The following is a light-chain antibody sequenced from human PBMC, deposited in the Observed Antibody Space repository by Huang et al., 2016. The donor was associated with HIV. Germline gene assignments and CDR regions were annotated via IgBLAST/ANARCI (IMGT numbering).Light chain of an antibody. CDR2: DAS. V-gene: IGKV3-15*01. CDR1: QSVSSN. CDR3: QQHYYSPYT. J-gene: IGKJ2*01. Sequence: ETVMTQSPDTLSVSPGERVTLSCRASQSVSSNLAWYQQKAVLPPRLLIYDASTRATGVPGRFSGSGAGTEFTLTISSLQSEDFAVYFCQQHYYSPYTFGQGTRLEIK.